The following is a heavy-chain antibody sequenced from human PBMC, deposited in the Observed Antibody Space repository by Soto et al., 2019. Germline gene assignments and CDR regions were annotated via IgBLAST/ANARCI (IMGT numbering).Heavy chain of an antibody. Sequence: SETLSLTCTGSGGSISRYYWSWIRQPPGKGLEWIGYIYYSGSTNYNPSLKSRVTISVDTSKNQFSLKLSSVTAADTAVYYCAGRYGGKFDFRGQGSPVRGSS. D-gene: IGHD3-16*01. CDR2: IYYSGST. CDR3: AGRYGGKFDF. J-gene: IGHJ4*02. CDR1: GGSISRYY. V-gene: IGHV4-59*01.